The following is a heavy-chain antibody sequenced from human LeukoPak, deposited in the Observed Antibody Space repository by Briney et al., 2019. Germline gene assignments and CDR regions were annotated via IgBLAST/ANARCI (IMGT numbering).Heavy chain of an antibody. CDR1: GFTFINYW. Sequence: GGSLRLSCAASGFTFINYWMVWVRQAPGKGLLWVSRINSDGSSTTYADSVKGRFNISRDNAKNTVYLQMNSRRAEDTAVYYCARVQGCSGGTCYFHYWGQGTLVTVSS. J-gene: IGHJ4*02. V-gene: IGHV3-74*01. CDR2: INSDGSST. CDR3: ARVQGCSGGTCYFHY. D-gene: IGHD2-15*01.